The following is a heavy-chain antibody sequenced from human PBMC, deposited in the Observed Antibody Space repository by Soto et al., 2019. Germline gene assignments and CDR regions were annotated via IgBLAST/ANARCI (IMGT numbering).Heavy chain of an antibody. CDR3: AGGTTGTTPPLPHDY. CDR1: GFTFSSYA. D-gene: IGHD1-1*01. V-gene: IGHV3-30-3*01. CDR2: ISYDGSNK. J-gene: IGHJ4*02. Sequence: QVQLVESGGGVVQPGRSLRLSCAASGFTFSSYAMHWVRQAPGKGLEWVAVISYDGSNKYYADSVKGRFTISRDNSKNTLYLQINSLRAGDTAVYYCAGGTTGTTPPLPHDYWGQGTLVTVSS.